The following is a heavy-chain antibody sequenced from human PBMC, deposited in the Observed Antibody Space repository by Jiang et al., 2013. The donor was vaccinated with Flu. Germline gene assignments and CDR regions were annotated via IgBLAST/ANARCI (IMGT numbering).Heavy chain of an antibody. J-gene: IGHJ6*02. CDR1: GGSISSDNYY. CDR3: ARVGRATGGMDV. Sequence: SGSGLVKPSQTLSLTCTVSGGSISSDNYYWSWIRQPAGKGLEWIGRIYSSGSTNYNPSLKSRVTVSVDTSKNQFSLKLSSVTAADTAVYYCARVGRATGGMDVWGQGTTVTVSS. V-gene: IGHV4-61*02. D-gene: IGHD5-12*01. CDR2: IYSSGST.